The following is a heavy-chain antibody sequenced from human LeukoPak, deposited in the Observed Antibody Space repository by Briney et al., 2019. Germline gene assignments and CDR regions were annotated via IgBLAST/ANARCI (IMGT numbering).Heavy chain of an antibody. CDR3: ARDNGDSTFDY. V-gene: IGHV1-18*01. CDR1: GGTFSSYA. D-gene: IGHD2-21*01. Sequence: ASVMVSCTASGGTFSSYAISWVRQAPGQGLEWMGWISAYNGNTNYTQKLQGRVTMTTDTSTSTAYMELRSLRSDDTAVYYCARDNGDSTFDYWGQGTLVTVSS. J-gene: IGHJ4*02. CDR2: ISAYNGNT.